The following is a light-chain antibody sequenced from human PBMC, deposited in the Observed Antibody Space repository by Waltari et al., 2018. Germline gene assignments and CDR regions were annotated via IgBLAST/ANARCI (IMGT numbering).Light chain of an antibody. CDR1: TPNLGAGSA. CDR3: QSYDNSLGEAV. J-gene: IGLJ3*02. V-gene: IGLV1-40*01. CDR2: ENT. Sequence: SVLTQPPPPPGPPGPPNPSSAPGGTPNLGAGSAVNWYQQLPGTAPKLLIYENTNRPSGVPDRFSGSKSDTSASLAISGLQAEDEADYYCQSYDNSLGEAVFGGGTKLTVL.